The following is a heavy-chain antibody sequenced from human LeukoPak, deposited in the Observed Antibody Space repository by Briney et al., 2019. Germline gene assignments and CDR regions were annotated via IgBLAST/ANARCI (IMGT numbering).Heavy chain of an antibody. Sequence: ASVKFSCKASGYTLPSNYMHWVRKPPGQGLDWMGIINPSAGSTSYAQKFQGRVTMTRDTSTSAVYMELSSLRSEDTAVYYCATSPNSGWFYFDYWGQGTLVTVSS. CDR2: INPSAGST. CDR1: GYTLPSNY. D-gene: IGHD6-19*01. V-gene: IGHV1-46*01. J-gene: IGHJ4*02. CDR3: ATSPNSGWFYFDY.